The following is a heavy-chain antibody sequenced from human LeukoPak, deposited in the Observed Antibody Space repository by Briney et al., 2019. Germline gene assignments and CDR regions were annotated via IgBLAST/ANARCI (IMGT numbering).Heavy chain of an antibody. CDR3: ARGARAGYNLEPFDY. D-gene: IGHD5-24*01. J-gene: IGHJ4*02. CDR1: GGSISSYY. CDR2: IYYSGST. V-gene: IGHV4-59*08. Sequence: SETLSLTCTVSGGSISSYYWSWIRQPPGKGLEWIGYIYYSGSTKYNPSLKSRVTISVDTSKNQFSLKLRSVTAADTAVYYCARGARAGYNLEPFDYWGQGTLVTDSS.